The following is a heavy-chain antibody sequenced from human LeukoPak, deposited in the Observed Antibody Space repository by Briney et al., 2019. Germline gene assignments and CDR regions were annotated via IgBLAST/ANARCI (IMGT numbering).Heavy chain of an antibody. Sequence: SETLSLTCTVSGGSISSYYWSWIRQPPGKGLEWIGYIYYSGSTNYNPSLKSRVTTSVDTSKNQFSLKLSSVTAADTAVYYCARIAAAGISYGMDVWGQGTTVTVSS. V-gene: IGHV4-59*08. CDR1: GGSISSYY. CDR2: IYYSGST. D-gene: IGHD6-13*01. CDR3: ARIAAAGISYGMDV. J-gene: IGHJ6*02.